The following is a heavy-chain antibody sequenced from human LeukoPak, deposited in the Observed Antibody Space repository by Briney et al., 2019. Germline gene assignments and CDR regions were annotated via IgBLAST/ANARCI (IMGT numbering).Heavy chain of an antibody. Sequence: ASVKISCKASGYTLTSYDINWVRQATGQGLEWMGWMNPNSGRTGYAQNFQGRITITRNTSISTAYMELSSLRSEDTAVYYCTGETSSRYFDYWGQGTLVTVSS. CDR1: GYTLTSYD. CDR3: TGETSSRYFDY. V-gene: IGHV1-8*01. CDR2: MNPNSGRT. J-gene: IGHJ4*02.